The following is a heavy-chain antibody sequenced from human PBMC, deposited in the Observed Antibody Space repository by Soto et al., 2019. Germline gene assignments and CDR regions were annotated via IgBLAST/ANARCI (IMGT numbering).Heavy chain of an antibody. J-gene: IGHJ6*02. CDR1: ELTFSSYS. D-gene: IGHD3-3*01. V-gene: IGHV3-21*01. CDR3: AREYDFFSYYYGMDV. CDR2: ISSSSSYI. Sequence: GGSLRVSSSASELTFSSYSMNWLLQPPLKGLEWVSSISSSSSYIYYADSVKGRFTISRDNAKNSLYLQMNSLRAEDTAVYYCAREYDFFSYYYGMDVWGQGTTVTVSS.